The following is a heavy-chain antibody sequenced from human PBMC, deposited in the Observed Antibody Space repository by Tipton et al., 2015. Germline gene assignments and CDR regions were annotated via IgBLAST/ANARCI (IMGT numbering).Heavy chain of an antibody. CDR2: ISWNSGSL. V-gene: IGHV3-9*01. CDR3: ARNRGISH. D-gene: IGHD3-16*01. CDR1: GFNFETYA. Sequence: SLRLSCVASGFNFETYAMHWVRQAPGKGLEWVSGISWNSGSLGYVDSVKGRFTISRDNAKNSLYLQMNSLRAEDTAVYYCARNRGISHWGQGTLVTVSS. J-gene: IGHJ4*02.